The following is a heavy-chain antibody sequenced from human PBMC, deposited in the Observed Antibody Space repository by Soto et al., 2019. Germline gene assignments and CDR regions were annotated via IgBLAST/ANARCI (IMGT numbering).Heavy chain of an antibody. D-gene: IGHD6-6*01. CDR3: ARERYSRSGWFHR. V-gene: IGHV6-1*01. J-gene: IGHJ5*02. Sequence: SQTLSLTCAISGDSVSSYSAAWNWIRQSPSGGLEWLGRTYYRSRFFSDYAESVKSRIIINPDTSKNKFSLQLKSVTPEATAVYYCARERYSRSGWFHRSGQGNPVTVSS. CDR1: GDSVSSYSAA. CDR2: TYYRSRFFS.